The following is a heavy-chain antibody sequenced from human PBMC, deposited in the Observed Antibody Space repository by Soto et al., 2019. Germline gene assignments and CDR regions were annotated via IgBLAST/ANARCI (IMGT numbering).Heavy chain of an antibody. CDR3: ARVPYYDFWSGYGKNWFDP. J-gene: IGHJ5*02. D-gene: IGHD3-3*01. Sequence: EVQLVESGGGLVQPGGSLRLSCAASGFTFSSYWMSWVRQAPGKGLEWVANIKQDGSEKYYVDSVKGRFTISRDNAKNSLYLQMNSLRAEDTAVYYCARVPYYDFWSGYGKNWFDPWGQGTLVTVSS. CDR1: GFTFSSYW. CDR2: IKQDGSEK. V-gene: IGHV3-7*01.